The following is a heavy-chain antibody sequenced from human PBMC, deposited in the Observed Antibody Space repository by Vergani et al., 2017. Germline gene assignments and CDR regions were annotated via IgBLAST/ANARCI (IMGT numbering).Heavy chain of an antibody. D-gene: IGHD3-22*01. CDR3: ARTYYYDSSGYPYLDY. V-gene: IGHV5-10-1*03. CDR1: GYSFTSYW. Sequence: EVQLVQSGAEVKKPGESLRISCKGSGYSFTSYWISWVRQMPGKGLEWMGRIDPSDSYTNYSPSFQGHVTISADKSISTAYLQWSSLKASDTAMYYCARTYYYDSSGYPYLDYWGQGTLVTVSS. CDR2: IDPSDSYT. J-gene: IGHJ4*02.